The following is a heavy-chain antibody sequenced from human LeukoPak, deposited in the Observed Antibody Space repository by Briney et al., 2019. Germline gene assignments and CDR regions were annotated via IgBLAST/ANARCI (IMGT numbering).Heavy chain of an antibody. CDR1: GSTVSSNY. Sequence: GGSLRLSCAASGSTVSSNYMSWVRQAPGKGLEWVGRIKSKTDGGTTDHAEPVKGRFTISRDDSRNMLYLQMNSLKTEDTAVYYCTTSHRGVWGQGTMVTVSS. CDR3: TTSHRGV. V-gene: IGHV3-15*01. J-gene: IGHJ3*01. CDR2: IKSKTDGGTT.